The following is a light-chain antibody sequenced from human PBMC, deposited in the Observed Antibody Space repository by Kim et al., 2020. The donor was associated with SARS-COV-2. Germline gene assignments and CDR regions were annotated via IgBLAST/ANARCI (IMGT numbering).Light chain of an antibody. J-gene: IGKJ4*01. CDR2: AAY. V-gene: IGKV3-15*01. Sequence: EIVMTQSPATLSVSPGERATLSCRASQSVSSNLAWYQQKPGQAPRLLIYAAYTRATGIPARFSGSGSGTEFTLTISSLQSEDFAVYYCKQYNNWPPITFGGGTKVDIK. CDR3: KQYNNWPPIT. CDR1: QSVSSN.